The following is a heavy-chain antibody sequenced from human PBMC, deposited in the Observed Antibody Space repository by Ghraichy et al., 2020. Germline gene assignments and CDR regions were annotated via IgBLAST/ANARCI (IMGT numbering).Heavy chain of an antibody. V-gene: IGHV3-13*01. D-gene: IGHD3-10*01. CDR3: ARGHYGSGSYNYYYGMDV. CDR1: GFTFSSYD. CDR2: IGTAGDT. J-gene: IGHJ6*02. Sequence: GESLNISCAASGFTFSSYDMHWVRQATGKGLEWVSAIGTAGDTYYPGSVKGRFTISRENAKNSLYLQMNSLRAGDTAVYYCARGHYGSGSYNYYYGMDVWGQGTTVTVSS.